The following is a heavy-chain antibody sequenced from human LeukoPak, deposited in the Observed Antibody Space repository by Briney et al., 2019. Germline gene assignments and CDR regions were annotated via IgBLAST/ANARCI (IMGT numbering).Heavy chain of an antibody. CDR3: ERDVAKYYDFWSGPYYYGMDV. V-gene: IGHV1-18*01. Sequence: ASVKVSCVASVYTFTIYGLSWVRQAPGQGVAWMGWISAYNGNTNYAQKLQGRVTMTTDTSTSTAYMELRSLRSDDTAVYYCERDVAKYYDFWSGPYYYGMDVWGQGTTVTVSS. J-gene: IGHJ6*02. CDR1: VYTFTIYG. D-gene: IGHD3-3*01. CDR2: ISAYNGNT.